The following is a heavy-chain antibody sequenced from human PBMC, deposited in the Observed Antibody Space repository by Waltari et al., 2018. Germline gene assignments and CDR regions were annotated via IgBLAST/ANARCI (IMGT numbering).Heavy chain of an antibody. CDR1: GGSISSYY. V-gene: IGHV4-59*01. J-gene: IGHJ5*02. CDR3: ARIGARGVIHNWFDP. D-gene: IGHD3-10*01. Sequence: QVQLQESGPGLVKPSETLSLTCTVSGGSISSYYWSWIRQPPGKGLEWIGYIYSSGSTNYNPSLKSRVTISVDTSKNQFSLKLSSVTAADTAVYYCARIGARGVIHNWFDPWGQGTLVTVSS. CDR2: IYSSGST.